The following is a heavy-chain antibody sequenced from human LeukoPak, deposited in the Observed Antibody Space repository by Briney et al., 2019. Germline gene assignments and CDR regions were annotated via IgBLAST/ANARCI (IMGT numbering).Heavy chain of an antibody. V-gene: IGHV3-23*01. CDR3: AKAGYYDSSGYPVGSDY. J-gene: IGHJ4*02. CDR2: ISGSGGST. Sequence: PGGSLRLSCAASGFTFSSYAMSWIRQAPGKGLEWVSAISGSGGSTYYADSVKGRFTISRDNSKNTLYLQMNSLRAEDTAVYYCAKAGYYDSSGYPVGSDYWGQGTLVTVSS. D-gene: IGHD3-22*01. CDR1: GFTFSSYA.